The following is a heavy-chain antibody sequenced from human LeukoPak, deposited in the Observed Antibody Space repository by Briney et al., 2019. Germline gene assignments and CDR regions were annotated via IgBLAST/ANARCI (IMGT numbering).Heavy chain of an antibody. J-gene: IGHJ4*02. CDR1: GFTFTSYT. CDR3: ARKSLWFKYYDY. V-gene: IGHV3-30*04. CDR2: TSYDGGNK. Sequence: SVRLLGAACGFTFTSYTMHWVRQSPGKGLEWVAATSYDGGNKYYADSVKGRFTISRDNSKNTLYLQMNSLRAEDTAVYFCARKSLWFKYYDYWGQGMLVTVSS. D-gene: IGHD3-10*01.